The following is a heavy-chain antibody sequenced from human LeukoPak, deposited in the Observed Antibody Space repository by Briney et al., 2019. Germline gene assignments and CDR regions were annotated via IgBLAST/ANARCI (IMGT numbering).Heavy chain of an antibody. CDR1: GYTFTSYF. CDR2: INPNDGGT. J-gene: IGHJ4*02. CDR3: AKESGATDY. D-gene: IGHD1-26*01. V-gene: IGHV1-46*01. Sequence: ASVKVSCKASGYTFTSYFIHWVRQAPGQGLEWMGIINPNDGGTNYAQKFQGRVTMTRDMSTSTVYMELSSLRSEDTAVYYCAKESGATDYWGQGTLVAVSS.